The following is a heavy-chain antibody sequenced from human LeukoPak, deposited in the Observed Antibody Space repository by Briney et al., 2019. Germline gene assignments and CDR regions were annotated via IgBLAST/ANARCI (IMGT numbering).Heavy chain of an antibody. CDR1: GFTFTTHW. J-gene: IGHJ4*02. D-gene: IGHD5-12*01. CDR2: IKPDGGDT. V-gene: IGHV3-74*01. Sequence: PGGSLRLSCGASGFTFTTHWIHWVRQAPRKGLVWVSRIKPDGGDTNYADSVKGRFTISRDNAKNTVYLQMNSLRAEDTAVYYCARGKYGGYFIDYWGQGTLVTVSS. CDR3: ARGKYGGYFIDY.